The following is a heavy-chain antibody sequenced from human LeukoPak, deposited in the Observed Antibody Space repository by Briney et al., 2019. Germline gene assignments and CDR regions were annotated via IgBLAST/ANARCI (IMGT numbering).Heavy chain of an antibody. D-gene: IGHD3-10*01. CDR3: AKDRGPYGSGSHPFQH. Sequence: PGGSLRLSCAASGFTFSSYAMSWVRQAPGKGLEWVSAISGSGGSTYYADSVKGRFTISRDNSKNTLYLQMNSLRAEDTAVYYCAKDRGPYGSGSHPFQHWGQGTLVTVSS. V-gene: IGHV3-23*01. J-gene: IGHJ1*01. CDR2: ISGSGGST. CDR1: GFTFSSYA.